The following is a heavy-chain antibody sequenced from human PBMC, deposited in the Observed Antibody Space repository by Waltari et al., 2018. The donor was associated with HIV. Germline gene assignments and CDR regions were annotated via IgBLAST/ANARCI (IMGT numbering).Heavy chain of an antibody. J-gene: IGHJ2*01. Sequence: QVQLVQSGTEVKKPGASVKVSCKASGYTFTGYYMHWVRQVPGQGLEWMGWINPNSGGTKYAQKFQGRVTVTRDTSISTAYMELSRLRSDDTAVYYCTRDAASSGYWYFDLWGRGTLVTVSS. CDR1: GYTFTGYY. CDR3: TRDAASSGYWYFDL. D-gene: IGHD3-10*01. V-gene: IGHV1-2*02. CDR2: INPNSGGT.